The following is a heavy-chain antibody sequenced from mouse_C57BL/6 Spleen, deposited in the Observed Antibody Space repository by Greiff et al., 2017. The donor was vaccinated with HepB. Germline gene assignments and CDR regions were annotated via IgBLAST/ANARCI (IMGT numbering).Heavy chain of an antibody. J-gene: IGHJ4*01. CDR2: LLPCSGST. CDR3: ARYDYGHYYAMDY. Sequence: SVPLSFPATCYTFPCYWLEWVMRLPGPGLEWLGVLLPCSGSTNYHEKFQVPATFPADTSSNTAYMQLSSLTTEDSAIYYCARYDYGHYYAMDYWGQGTSVTVSS. CDR1: CYTFPCYW. V-gene: IGHV1-9*01. D-gene: IGHD2-4*01.